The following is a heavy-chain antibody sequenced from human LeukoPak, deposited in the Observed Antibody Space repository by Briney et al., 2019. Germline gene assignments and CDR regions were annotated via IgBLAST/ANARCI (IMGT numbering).Heavy chain of an antibody. CDR1: GFSFSRHE. D-gene: IGHD3-10*01. CDR2: ISATGATI. Sequence: GGSLTLSCGVSGFSFSRHEMNWVRQAPGKGLEWVAHISATGATIYYADFVGGRFTISKDYANSSLYLQMNSLRAEDTALYYCAKDLYGSGSSNWFDPWGQGTLVTVSS. V-gene: IGHV3-48*03. CDR3: AKDLYGSGSSNWFDP. J-gene: IGHJ5*02.